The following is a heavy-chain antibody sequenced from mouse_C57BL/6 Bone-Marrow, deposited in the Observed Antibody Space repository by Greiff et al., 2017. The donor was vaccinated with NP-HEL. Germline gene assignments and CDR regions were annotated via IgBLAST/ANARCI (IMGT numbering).Heavy chain of an antibody. CDR2: ISDGGSYT. D-gene: IGHD2-1*01. V-gene: IGHV5-4*01. CDR1: GFTFSSYA. Sequence: EVKLVESGGGLVKPGGSLKLSCAASGFTFSSYAMSWVRQTPEKRLEWVATISDGGSYTYYPDNVKGRFTISRDNAKNNLYLQMSHLKSEDTAMYYCARDRNYVGFAYWGQGTLVTVSA. J-gene: IGHJ3*01. CDR3: ARDRNYVGFAY.